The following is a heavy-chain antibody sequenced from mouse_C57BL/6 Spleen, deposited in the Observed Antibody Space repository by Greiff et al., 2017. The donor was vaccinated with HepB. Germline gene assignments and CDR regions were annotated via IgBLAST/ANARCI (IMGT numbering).Heavy chain of an antibody. CDR2: INPSNGGT. D-gene: IGHD2-4*01. CDR1: GYTFTSYW. V-gene: IGHV1-53*01. Sequence: QVQLKQPGTELVKPGASVKLSCKASGYTFTSYWMHWVKQRPGQGLEWIGNINPSNGGTNYNEKFKSKATLTVDKSSSTAYMQLSSLTSEDSAVYYCARSEYDYDGTPFAYWGQGTLVTVSA. CDR3: ARSEYDYDGTPFAY. J-gene: IGHJ3*01.